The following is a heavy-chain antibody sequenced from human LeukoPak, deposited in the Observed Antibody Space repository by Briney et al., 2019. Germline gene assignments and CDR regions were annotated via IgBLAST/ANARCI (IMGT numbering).Heavy chain of an antibody. CDR1: GGTFSSNA. CDR3: SLYCSGGSCRQRGYYYGMDV. Sequence: GASVKVSCKASGGTFSSNAISWVRQAPGQGLEWMGGIIPIFGTANYAQKFQGRVTITADESTSTAYMELSSLRSEDTAVYYCSLYCSGGSCRQRGYYYGMDVWGQGTTVTVSS. D-gene: IGHD2-15*01. V-gene: IGHV1-69*13. CDR2: IIPIFGTA. J-gene: IGHJ6*02.